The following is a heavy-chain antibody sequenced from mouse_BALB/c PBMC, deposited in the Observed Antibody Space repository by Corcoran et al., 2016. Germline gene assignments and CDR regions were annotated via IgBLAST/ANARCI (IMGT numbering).Heavy chain of an antibody. CDR3: ARWDWYFDV. V-gene: IGHV14-3*02. CDR2: IDPANGNT. Sequence: EVQLQQSGAELVKPGASVKLPCTASGFNIKDTYMHGVKQRPEQGLEWIGRIDPANGNTKYDPKFQGKATITADTSSNTAYLQLSSLTSEDTAVYYCARWDWYFDVWGAGTTVTVSS. CDR1: GFNIKDTY. J-gene: IGHJ1*01.